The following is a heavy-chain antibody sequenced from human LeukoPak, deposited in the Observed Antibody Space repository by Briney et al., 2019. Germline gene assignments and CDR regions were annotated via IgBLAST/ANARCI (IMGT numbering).Heavy chain of an antibody. Sequence: GGSMRLSCAASGFTFSSYAMSWVRQAPGKGLEWVSGISGSGGSTDYADSVKGRFTISRDNSKNTLYLQMNSLRAEDTAVYYCAKDYRFGELLFDYWGQGTLVTVSS. CDR2: ISGSGGST. V-gene: IGHV3-23*01. CDR3: AKDYRFGELLFDY. CDR1: GFTFSSYA. D-gene: IGHD3-10*01. J-gene: IGHJ4*02.